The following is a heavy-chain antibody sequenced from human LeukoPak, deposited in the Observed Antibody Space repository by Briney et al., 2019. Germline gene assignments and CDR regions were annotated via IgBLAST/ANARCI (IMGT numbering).Heavy chain of an antibody. CDR3: AKEASGYSSSWYFDY. J-gene: IGHJ4*02. D-gene: IGHD6-13*01. CDR2: ISYDGSNK. V-gene: IGHV3-30*18. Sequence: PGRSLRLSCAASGFTFSSYGMHWVRQAPGKGLEWVAVISYDGSNKYYADSVKGRFTISRDDSKNTLYLQMNSLRAEDTAVYYCAKEASGYSSSWYFDYWGQGTLVTVSS. CDR1: GFTFSSYG.